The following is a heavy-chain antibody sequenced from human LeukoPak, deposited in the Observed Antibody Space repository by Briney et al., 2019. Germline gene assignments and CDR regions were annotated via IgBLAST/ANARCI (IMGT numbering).Heavy chain of an antibody. D-gene: IGHD6-19*01. CDR2: IYYSRST. CDR3: ARGVRYSSGWSPRGFDY. Sequence: SESLSLTCTVSGGSISSGSYYWGWIRQPPGKGLEWIGSIYYSRSTYYNPSLKSRVTISVDTSKNQFSLKLSSVTAADTAVYYCARGVRYSSGWSPRGFDYWGQGTLVTVSS. J-gene: IGHJ4*02. V-gene: IGHV4-39*07. CDR1: GGSISSGSYY.